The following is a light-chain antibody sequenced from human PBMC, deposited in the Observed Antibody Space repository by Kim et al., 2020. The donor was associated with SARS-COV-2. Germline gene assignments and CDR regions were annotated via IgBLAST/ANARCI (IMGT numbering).Light chain of an antibody. CDR1: QSVSSTY. J-gene: IGKJ1*01. V-gene: IGKV3-20*01. Sequence: SPGERATLSCRASQSVSSTYLAWYQQKPGQAPRLLIYGASSRATGIPDRFSGSGSGTDFTLTISRLEPEDFAVYYCQQYAGSPRTFGQGTKVDIK. CDR3: QQYAGSPRT. CDR2: GAS.